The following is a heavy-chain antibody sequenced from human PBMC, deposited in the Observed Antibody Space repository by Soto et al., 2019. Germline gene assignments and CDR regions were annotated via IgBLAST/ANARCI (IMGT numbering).Heavy chain of an antibody. CDR3: ARDPGPYGDYSY. CDR1: GSTFTGFY. CDR2: INPNNGGT. Sequence: ASVKVSCKASGSTFTGFYMHWVRQAPGQGLEWMGWINPNNGGTNYVQKFQDRVTMTRDTSITTAYMELSGLRSDDTAVYYCARDPGPYGDYSYWGQGTLVTAPQ. V-gene: IGHV1-2*02. J-gene: IGHJ4*02. D-gene: IGHD4-17*01.